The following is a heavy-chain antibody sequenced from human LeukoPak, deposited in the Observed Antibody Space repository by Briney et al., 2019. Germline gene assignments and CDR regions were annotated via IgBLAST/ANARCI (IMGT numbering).Heavy chain of an antibody. J-gene: IGHJ2*01. D-gene: IGHD3-22*01. CDR1: GYTFTCYY. Sequence: ASVKVSCKASGYTFTCYYMHWVRQAPGQGLEWMGWINPNSGGTNYAQKFQGRVTMTRDTSISTAYMELSRLRSDDTAVYYCARARGSRLRPSSGLQPFDLWGRGTLVTVYS. CDR2: INPNSGGT. V-gene: IGHV1-2*02. CDR3: ARARGSRLRPSSGLQPFDL.